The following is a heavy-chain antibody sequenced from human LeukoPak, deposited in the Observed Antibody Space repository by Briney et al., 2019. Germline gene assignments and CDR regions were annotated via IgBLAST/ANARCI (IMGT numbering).Heavy chain of an antibody. CDR1: GGSFSGYY. D-gene: IGHD1-1*01. J-gene: IGHJ5*02. V-gene: IGHV4-34*01. CDR2: INHSGST. Sequence: PSETLSLTCAVYGGSFSGYYWSWIRQPPGKGLEWIGEINHSGSTNYNPSLKSRVTTSRDTSKNQFSLKLSSVTAADTAVYYCARDRLQLQSWGQGTLVTVSS. CDR3: ARDRLQLQS.